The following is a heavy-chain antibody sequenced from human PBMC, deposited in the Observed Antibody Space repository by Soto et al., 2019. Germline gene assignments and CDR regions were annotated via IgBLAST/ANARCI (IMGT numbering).Heavy chain of an antibody. CDR1: GFTFSSYS. CDR2: ISYDGSNK. J-gene: IGHJ4*02. D-gene: IGHD6-13*01. Sequence: QEQLVESGGGVVQPGRSLRVSCAASGFTFSSYSMHWVRQAPGKGLEWVAVISYDGSNKYYADSVKGRFTISRDNSKNTLYLQMTSLRAEDTAVYYCAQSYSSSWYFLNWGQGTLVTVSS. V-gene: IGHV3-30*18. CDR3: AQSYSSSWYFLN.